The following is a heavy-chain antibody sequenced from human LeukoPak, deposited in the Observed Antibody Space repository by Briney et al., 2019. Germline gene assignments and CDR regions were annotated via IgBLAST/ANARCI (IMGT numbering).Heavy chain of an antibody. CDR2: IKQDGSDK. J-gene: IGHJ4*02. D-gene: IGHD1-14*01. Sequence: GGSLRLSFAASGFTFTKYWMTWVRQAPGKGLEWVGNIKQDGSDKNYMDSVKGRFTISRDNTKNSVYLQMGSLRAEDTAVYYCAREVWGPEYWGQGTLVTVSS. CDR1: GFTFTKYW. V-gene: IGHV3-7*01. CDR3: AREVWGPEY.